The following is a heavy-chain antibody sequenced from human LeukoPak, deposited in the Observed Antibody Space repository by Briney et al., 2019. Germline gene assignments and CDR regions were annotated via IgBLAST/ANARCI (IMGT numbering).Heavy chain of an antibody. J-gene: IGHJ2*01. CDR2: IIPIFGIA. CDR3: AREGGHKLGPYWYFDL. CDR1: GGTFSSYA. Sequence: GASVKVSCKASGGTFSSYAISWVRQAPGQGLEWMGRIIPIFGIANYAQKFQGRVTITADKSTSTAYMELSSLRSEDTAVYYCAREGGHKLGPYWYFDLWGRGTLVTVSS. D-gene: IGHD7-27*01. V-gene: IGHV1-69*04.